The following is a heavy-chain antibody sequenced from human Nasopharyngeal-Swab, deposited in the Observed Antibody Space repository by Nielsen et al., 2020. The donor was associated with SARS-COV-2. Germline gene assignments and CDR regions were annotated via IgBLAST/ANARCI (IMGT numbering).Heavy chain of an antibody. CDR3: ARDGYYYDSSGYYYPEYYYYGMDV. Sequence: GESLKISCAASGFPFSSYGMHWVRQAPGKGLEWVAVIWYDGSNKYYADSVKGRFTISSDNSKNTLYLQMNSLRAEDTAVYYCARDGYYYDSSGYYYPEYYYYGMDVWGQGTTVTVSS. V-gene: IGHV3-33*01. J-gene: IGHJ6*02. CDR2: IWYDGSNK. CDR1: GFPFSSYG. D-gene: IGHD3-22*01.